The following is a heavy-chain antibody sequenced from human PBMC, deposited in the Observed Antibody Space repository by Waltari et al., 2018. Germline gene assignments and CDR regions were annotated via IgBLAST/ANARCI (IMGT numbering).Heavy chain of an antibody. Sequence: EVQLVQSGAEVKKPGATVKISCKVSGYTFTDYYMHWLQQARGTGLEWMGLVDPEDGETIYAEKFQGRVTITADTSTDTAYMELGSLRSEDTAVYYCAKVAGPSLADAFDIWGQGKMVTVSS. V-gene: IGHV1-69-2*01. J-gene: IGHJ3*02. D-gene: IGHD6-13*01. CDR1: GYTFTDYY. CDR2: VDPEDGET. CDR3: AKVAGPSLADAFDI.